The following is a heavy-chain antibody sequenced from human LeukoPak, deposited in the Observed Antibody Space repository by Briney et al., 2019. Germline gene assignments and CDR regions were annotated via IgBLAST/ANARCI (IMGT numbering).Heavy chain of an antibody. V-gene: IGHV4-59*12. Sequence: PSETLSLTCTVSGGSISDYFWSRIRQPPGKGLAWIGYMFHGGTTYYTPSLKSRVTISVDRSKNQFSLKLSSVTAADTAFYYCARASIDQYYMDVWGKGTTVTVSS. J-gene: IGHJ6*03. CDR3: ARASIDQYYMDV. CDR1: GGSISDYF. CDR2: MFHGGTT. D-gene: IGHD2-15*01.